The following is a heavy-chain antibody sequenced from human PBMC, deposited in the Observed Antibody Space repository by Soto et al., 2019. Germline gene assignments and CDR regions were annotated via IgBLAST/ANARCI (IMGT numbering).Heavy chain of an antibody. J-gene: IGHJ4*02. V-gene: IGHV5-51*01. CDR1: GYSFTSYW. Sequence: PGESLKISCKGSGYSFTSYWIGWVRQMPGKGLEWTGIIYPGDSDTRYSPSFQGQVTISADKSISTAYLQWSSLKASDTAMYYCARSVSPTNYYDSSGYPYWGQGTLVTVSS. CDR2: IYPGDSDT. D-gene: IGHD3-22*01. CDR3: ARSVSPTNYYDSSGYPY.